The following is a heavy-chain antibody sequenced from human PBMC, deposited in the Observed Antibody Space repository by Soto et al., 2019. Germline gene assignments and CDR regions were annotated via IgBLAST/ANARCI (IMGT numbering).Heavy chain of an antibody. V-gene: IGHV3-72*01. CDR3: TRVDVVDYYYYGMDV. CDR2: TKNKANSYTT. D-gene: IGHD3-22*01. J-gene: IGHJ6*02. Sequence: GGSLRLSCAASGFSFSDHYMDWVRQAPGKGLEWVGRTKNKANSYTTEFAASVEGRFTISRDDSRNALYLQMNSLKTEDTAVYYCTRVDVVDYYYYGMDVWGQGATVTVSS. CDR1: GFSFSDHY.